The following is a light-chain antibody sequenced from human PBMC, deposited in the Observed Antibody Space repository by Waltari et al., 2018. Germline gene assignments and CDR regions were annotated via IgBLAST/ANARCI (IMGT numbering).Light chain of an antibody. J-gene: IGLJ3*02. V-gene: IGLV1-47*01. Sequence: QSVLTQQPSASGTPGQRVTISWYGHRSNIGNKSVYWYQQLPGTAPKLLIYRNTPRPSGVPDRFSGSKSGTSASLAISGLRSEDEADYYCAAWDDSLSGRVFGGGTKVTVL. CDR2: RNT. CDR1: RSNIGNKS. CDR3: AAWDDSLSGRV.